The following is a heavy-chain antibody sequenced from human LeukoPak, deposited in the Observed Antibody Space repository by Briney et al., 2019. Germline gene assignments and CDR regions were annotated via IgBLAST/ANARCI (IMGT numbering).Heavy chain of an antibody. J-gene: IGHJ5*02. D-gene: IGHD6-13*01. Sequence: GAPVKVSCNASGYTFTGYFMHWGRQAPGQGLEWMGWINPNTGSTNYAQKFQGRVTMTRDTSISTAYMELSSLRSDDTAVYYCARVRKSSSSNWFVPWGQGALVTVSS. V-gene: IGHV1-2*02. CDR3: ARVRKSSSSNWFVP. CDR2: INPNTGST. CDR1: GYTFTGYF.